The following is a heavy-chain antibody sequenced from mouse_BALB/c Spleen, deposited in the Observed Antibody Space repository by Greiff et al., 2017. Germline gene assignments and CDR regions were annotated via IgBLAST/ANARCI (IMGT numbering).Heavy chain of an antibody. V-gene: IGHV5-12-1*01. CDR3: ARHQYDYDGAMDY. D-gene: IGHD2-4*01. Sequence: EVMLVESGGGLVKPGGSLKLSCAASGFAFSSYDMSWVRQTPEKRLEWVAYISSGGGSTYYPDTVKGRFTISRDNAKNTLYLQMSSLKSEDTAMYYCARHQYDYDGAMDYWGQGSSVTVSS. J-gene: IGHJ4*01. CDR1: GFAFSSYD. CDR2: ISSGGGST.